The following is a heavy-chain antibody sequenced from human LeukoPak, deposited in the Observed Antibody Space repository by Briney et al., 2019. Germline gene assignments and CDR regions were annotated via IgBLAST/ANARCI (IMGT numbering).Heavy chain of an antibody. V-gene: IGHV3-74*01. J-gene: IGHJ5*02. CDR1: GFTFSSYW. CDR3: ARVGRNFGWFDP. D-gene: IGHD1-26*01. Sequence: GGSLRLSCAATGFTFSSYWMHWVRQAPGKGLVWVSRINSDGSSTSYADSVKGRFTISRDNAKNTLYLQMNSLRAEDTAVYYCARVGRNFGWFDPWGQGTLVTVSS. CDR2: INSDGSST.